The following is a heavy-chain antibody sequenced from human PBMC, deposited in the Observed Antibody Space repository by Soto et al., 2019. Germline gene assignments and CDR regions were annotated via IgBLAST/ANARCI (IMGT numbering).Heavy chain of an antibody. CDR3: ARDIGYSCYS. D-gene: IGHD2-15*01. Sequence: EVQLVESGGGLVQPGGSLRLSCAASGFTFSSNWMHWVRQVPGKGLVWVSRIYSDGSGPSYADSVKGRFTISRDNAKNTLYLQMTGRRVEDTAIYYCARDIGYSCYSWGQGTLVTVSS. J-gene: IGHJ4*02. CDR2: IYSDGSGP. CDR1: GFTFSSNW. V-gene: IGHV3-74*01.